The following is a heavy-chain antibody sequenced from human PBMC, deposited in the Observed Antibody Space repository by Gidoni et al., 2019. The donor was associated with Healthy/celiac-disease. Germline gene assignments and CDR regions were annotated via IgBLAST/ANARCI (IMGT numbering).Heavy chain of an antibody. CDR3: ARGNEKFSVSGMDV. CDR2: IYYSGST. D-gene: IGHD1-1*01. Sequence: QVQLQESGPGLVTPSETLSLTCTVSGGSISSYYWSWIRQPPGKGLEWIGYIYYSGSTNYNPSLKSRVTISVDTSKNQFSLKLSSVTAADTAVYYCARGNEKFSVSGMDVWGQGTTVTVSS. J-gene: IGHJ6*02. CDR1: GGSISSYY. V-gene: IGHV4-59*01.